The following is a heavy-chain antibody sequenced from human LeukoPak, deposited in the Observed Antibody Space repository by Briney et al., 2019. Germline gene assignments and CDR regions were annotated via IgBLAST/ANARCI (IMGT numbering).Heavy chain of an antibody. J-gene: IGHJ4*02. V-gene: IGHV4-59*01. CDR1: GGSISSYY. CDR3: ARGGGDYSSSWNFDY. CDR2: IYYSGST. Sequence: SETLSLTCTVSGGSISSYYWSWIRQPPGKGLEGIGYIYYSGSTNYNPSLKSRVTISVDTSKNQFSLKLSSVTAADTAVYYCARGGGDYSSSWNFDYWGQGTLVTVSS. D-gene: IGHD6-13*01.